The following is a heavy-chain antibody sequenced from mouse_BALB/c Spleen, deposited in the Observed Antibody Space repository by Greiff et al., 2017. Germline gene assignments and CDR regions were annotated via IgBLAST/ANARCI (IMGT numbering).Heavy chain of an antibody. D-gene: IGHD1-2*01. CDR3: ARGITTATHAMDY. Sequence: EVKLVESGGGLVKPGGSLKLSCAASGFTFSDYYMYWVRQTPEKRLEWVATISDGGSYTYYPDSVKGRFTISRDNAKNNLYLQMSSLKSEDTAMYYCARGITTATHAMDYWGQGTSVTVSS. CDR1: GFTFSDYY. J-gene: IGHJ4*01. V-gene: IGHV5-4*02. CDR2: ISDGGSYT.